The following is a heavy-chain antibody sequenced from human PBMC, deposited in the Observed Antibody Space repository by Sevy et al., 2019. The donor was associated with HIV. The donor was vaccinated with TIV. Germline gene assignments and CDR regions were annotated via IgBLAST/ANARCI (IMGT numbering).Heavy chain of an antibody. Sequence: GESLKISCAASGFTFSRYTMHWVRQTPVKGLEWVAIISYDGSNTYYANSVRGRFTISRDTSKNTLYLQMNSLRPEDTAVYYCARGMVSGYCNGGTCYSDYWGQGTLVTVSS. J-gene: IGHJ4*02. V-gene: IGHV3-30-3*01. CDR1: GFTFSRYT. D-gene: IGHD2-15*01. CDR2: ISYDGSNT. CDR3: ARGMVSGYCNGGTCYSDY.